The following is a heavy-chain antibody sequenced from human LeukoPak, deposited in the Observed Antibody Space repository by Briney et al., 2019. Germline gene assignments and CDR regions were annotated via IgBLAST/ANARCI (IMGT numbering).Heavy chain of an antibody. CDR1: GFSFSNDG. V-gene: IGHV3-30*18. CDR3: AKGKWYYDTSGYYDY. D-gene: IGHD3-22*01. CDR2: ISYHGSDK. Sequence: PGGSLRLSCAASGFSFSNDGMHWVRRAPGKGLEWVAVISYHGSDKYYADSVKGRFTISRDNSNNTLYLQLDSLRAEDTAAYYCAKGKWYYDTSGYYDYWGQGALVTVSS. J-gene: IGHJ4*02.